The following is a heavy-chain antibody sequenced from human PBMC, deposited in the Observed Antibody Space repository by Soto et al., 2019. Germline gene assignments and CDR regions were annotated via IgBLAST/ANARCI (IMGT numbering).Heavy chain of an antibody. CDR2: IWYDGSNK. Sequence: GWSLRLSCAASGFTFSSYGMHWVRQAPGKGLEWVAVIWYDGSNKYYADSVKGRFTISRDNSKNTLYLQMNSLRAEDTAVYYCARVPWNAWDYYYGMDVWGQGTTVTVSS. CDR1: GFTFSSYG. D-gene: IGHD1-1*01. CDR3: ARVPWNAWDYYYGMDV. J-gene: IGHJ6*02. V-gene: IGHV3-33*01.